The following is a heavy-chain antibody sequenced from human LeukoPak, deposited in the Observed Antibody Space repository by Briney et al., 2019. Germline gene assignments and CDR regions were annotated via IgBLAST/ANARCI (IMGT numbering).Heavy chain of an antibody. Sequence: GGSLRLSCAASGFTVSSNYMSWVRQAPGKGLEWVSSISSGSSYIYYADSVKGRFTISRDNAKNSLYLQMNSLRAEDTAVYYCARDDIAVATCFDYWGQGTLVTVSS. CDR3: ARDDIAVATCFDY. J-gene: IGHJ4*02. V-gene: IGHV3-21*01. D-gene: IGHD6-19*01. CDR2: ISSGSSYI. CDR1: GFTVSSNY.